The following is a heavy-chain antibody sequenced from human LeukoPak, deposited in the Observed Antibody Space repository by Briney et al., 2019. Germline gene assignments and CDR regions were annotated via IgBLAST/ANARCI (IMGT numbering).Heavy chain of an antibody. Sequence: GGSLRLSCAASGFTFRNSWMAWVRQAPGKGLEWVANIKQDGSTKHYTDSLKDRFTISRDNPKNLLYVQMNSLRADDTAVYYCARDTDASLDYWGQGILVTVAS. V-gene: IGHV3-7*01. CDR1: GFTFRNSW. CDR3: ARDTDASLDY. D-gene: IGHD2-8*02. J-gene: IGHJ4*02. CDR2: IKQDGSTK.